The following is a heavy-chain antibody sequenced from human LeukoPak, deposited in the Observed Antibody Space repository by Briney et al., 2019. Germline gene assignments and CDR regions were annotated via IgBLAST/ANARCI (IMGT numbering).Heavy chain of an antibody. J-gene: IGHJ3*02. V-gene: IGHV4-59*01. Sequence: PSETLSLTCAVYGGSFSGYYWSWIRQPPGKGLEWIGYIYYSGSTNYNPSLKSRVTISVDTSKNQFSLKLSSVTAADTAVYYCARDEWELTDAFDIWGQGTMVTVSS. CDR1: GGSFSGYY. D-gene: IGHD1-26*01. CDR3: ARDEWELTDAFDI. CDR2: IYYSGST.